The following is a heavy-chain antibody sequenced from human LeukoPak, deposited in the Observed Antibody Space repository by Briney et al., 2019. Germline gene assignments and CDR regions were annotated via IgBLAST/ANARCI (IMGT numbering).Heavy chain of an antibody. Sequence: GGSLRLSCAASGVTFTNNAMTWVRQAPGKGLEWVSDISDSGITTYYADSVKGRFTISRDNSKNTVYLQMNSLRAEDTAVYYCARLKGSGSGGSDYWGQGTLVTVSS. CDR2: ISDSGITT. D-gene: IGHD3-10*01. CDR3: ARLKGSGSGGSDY. J-gene: IGHJ4*02. CDR1: GVTFTNNA. V-gene: IGHV3-23*01.